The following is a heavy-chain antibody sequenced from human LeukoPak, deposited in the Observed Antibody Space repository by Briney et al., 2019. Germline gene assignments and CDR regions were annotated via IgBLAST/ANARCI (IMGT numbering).Heavy chain of an antibody. CDR1: GGSISSGDYY. Sequence: SQTLSLTCTVSGGSISSGDYYWSWIRQPPGKGLEWIGYIYYSGSTYYNPSLKSRVTISVDTSKNQFSLKLSSVTAADTAVYYCAGAPGPEGFDYWGQGTLVIVSS. D-gene: IGHD1-14*01. J-gene: IGHJ4*02. CDR3: AGAPGPEGFDY. V-gene: IGHV4-30-4*08. CDR2: IYYSGST.